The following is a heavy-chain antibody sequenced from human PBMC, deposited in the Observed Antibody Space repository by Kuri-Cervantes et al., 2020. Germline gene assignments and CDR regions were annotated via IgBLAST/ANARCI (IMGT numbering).Heavy chain of an antibody. V-gene: IGHV3-30*02. CDR3: AREHSHDDNYIDV. D-gene: IGHD1/OR15-1a*01. J-gene: IGHJ6*03. Sequence: GESLKISCAASGFTFSSYGMHWVRQTLDKGLEWVTFIRFDGGNGYYADSVKGRFAVSRDNSKNMVYLDLSSLRTEDTAVYYCAREHSHDDNYIDVWGNGTTVTVSS. CDR2: IRFDGGNG. CDR1: GFTFSSYG.